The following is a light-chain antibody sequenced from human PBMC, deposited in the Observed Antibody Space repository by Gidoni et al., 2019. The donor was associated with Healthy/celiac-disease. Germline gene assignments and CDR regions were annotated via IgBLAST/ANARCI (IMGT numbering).Light chain of an antibody. CDR3: QQYNSYSGT. J-gene: IGKJ5*01. CDR1: QSISSW. V-gene: IGKV1-5*03. CDR2: KAS. Sequence: DIQMTQSPSTLSASVGDRVTITCRASQSISSWLAWYQHKPGKAPKLLIYKASILESGVPSRFIGSGSGTEFTLTISRLQPDDFATYYCQQYNSYSGTFGQGTRLEIK.